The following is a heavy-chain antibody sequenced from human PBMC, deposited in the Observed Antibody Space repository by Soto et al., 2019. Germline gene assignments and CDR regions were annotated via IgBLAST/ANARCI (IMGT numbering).Heavy chain of an antibody. CDR3: ARDGHGMDV. CDR2: IFFTGSA. J-gene: IGHJ6*02. V-gene: IGHV4-61*01. CDR1: GGSVSTGSYH. Sequence: QVQLQESGPGLVRPSETLSLTCTVSGGSVSTGSYHWSWIRQPPGKGLEWMGYIFFTGSAHYNPSLKNRVTISVDTSKDQFALTLTSVTAADTAVYYCARDGHGMDVWGQGTTVTVSS.